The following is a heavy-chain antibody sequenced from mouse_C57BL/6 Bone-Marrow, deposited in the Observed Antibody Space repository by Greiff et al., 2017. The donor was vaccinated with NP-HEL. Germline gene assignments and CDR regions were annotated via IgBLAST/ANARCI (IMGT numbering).Heavy chain of an antibody. CDR3: ARESGYSRSSDAMDY. CDR1: GFTFSSYA. J-gene: IGHJ4*01. D-gene: IGHD3-1*01. Sequence: DVHLVESGGGLVKPGGSLKLSCAASGFTFSSYAMSWVRQTPEKRLEWVAPISDGGSYTYYPDNVKGRFTISRDNAKNNLYLQMSQRKSEDTAMYYCARESGYSRSSDAMDYWGQGTSVTVSS. V-gene: IGHV5-4*01. CDR2: ISDGGSYT.